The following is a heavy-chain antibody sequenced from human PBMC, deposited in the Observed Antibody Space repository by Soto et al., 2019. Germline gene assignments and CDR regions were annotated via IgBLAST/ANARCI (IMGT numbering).Heavy chain of an antibody. Sequence: SETLSLTCAVYGGSLSGYYWSWIRQPPGKGLEWIGEINHSGSTNYNPSLKSRVTISVDTSKNQFSLKLSSVTAADTAVYYCARRSYYDFWSGYYHPNGFDYWGQGTLVTVSS. CDR3: ARRSYYDFWSGYYHPNGFDY. D-gene: IGHD3-3*01. CDR1: GGSLSGYY. J-gene: IGHJ4*02. CDR2: INHSGST. V-gene: IGHV4-34*01.